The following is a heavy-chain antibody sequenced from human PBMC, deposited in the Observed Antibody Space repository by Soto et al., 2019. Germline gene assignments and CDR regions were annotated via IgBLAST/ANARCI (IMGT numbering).Heavy chain of an antibody. V-gene: IGHV5-51*01. CDR1: GYSFTSYW. Sequence: PGESLKISCKGSGYSFTSYWIGWVRQMPGKGLEWMGIIYPADSDTRYSPSFQGQVTISADKSISTAYLQWSSLKASDTAMYYCARAGYCTNGVCWDYYYYYGMDVWGQGTTVTVSS. D-gene: IGHD2-8*01. CDR3: ARAGYCTNGVCWDYYYYYGMDV. J-gene: IGHJ6*02. CDR2: IYPADSDT.